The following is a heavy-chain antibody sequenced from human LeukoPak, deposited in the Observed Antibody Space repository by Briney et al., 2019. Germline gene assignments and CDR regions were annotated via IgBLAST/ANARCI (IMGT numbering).Heavy chain of an antibody. J-gene: IGHJ4*02. V-gene: IGHV3-53*01. CDR1: GFTVHNNY. D-gene: IGHD6-19*01. CDR2: IYGGRETT. Sequence: GRSLRLSCAVSGFTVHNNYMSWVRQAPGKELEWVSGIYGGRETTQCAGSVKGRFTISRDNNRNIIYLQMNSLRAEDTASYYCAREFRQTYNSGWSLDYWGQGTLVTVSS. CDR3: AREFRQTYNSGWSLDY.